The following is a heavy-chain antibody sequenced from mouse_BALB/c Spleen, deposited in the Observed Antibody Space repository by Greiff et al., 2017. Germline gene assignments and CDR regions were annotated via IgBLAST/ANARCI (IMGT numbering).Heavy chain of an antibody. Sequence: EVQLVESGGDLVKPGGSLKLSCAASGFTFSSYGMSWVRQTPDKRLEWVATISSGGSYTYYPDSVKGRFTISRDNAKNTLYLQMSSLKSEDTAMYYCARQEYGNYEDYAMDYWGQGTSVTVSS. CDR2: ISSGGSYT. J-gene: IGHJ4*01. V-gene: IGHV5-6*01. D-gene: IGHD2-10*02. CDR1: GFTFSSYG. CDR3: ARQEYGNYEDYAMDY.